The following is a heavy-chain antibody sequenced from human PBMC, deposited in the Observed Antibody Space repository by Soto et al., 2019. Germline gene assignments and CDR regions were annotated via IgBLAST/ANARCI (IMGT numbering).Heavy chain of an antibody. D-gene: IGHD3-10*01. V-gene: IGHV4-39*01. CDR1: GGSISSSSYY. Sequence: LSLTCTVSGGSISSSSYYCGWIRQPPGKGLEWIGSIYYSGSTYYNPSLKSRVTISVDTSKNQFSLKLSSVTAADTAVYYCASPRFGDQPYYFDYWGQGTLVTVS. J-gene: IGHJ4*02. CDR3: ASPRFGDQPYYFDY. CDR2: IYYSGST.